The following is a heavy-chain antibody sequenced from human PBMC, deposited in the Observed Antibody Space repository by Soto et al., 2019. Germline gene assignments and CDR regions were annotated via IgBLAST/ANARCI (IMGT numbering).Heavy chain of an antibody. Sequence: EVQLVESGGGLVQPGGSLRLSCAASGLTVSSNYMSWVRQAPGKGLEWVSVIYSGGSTYYADSVKGRFTISRDKSKNTLYLQMNSLRAEDTAVYYCARLVVPAAKDSYRQSDYWGQGTLVTVSS. CDR3: ARLVVPAAKDSYRQSDY. V-gene: IGHV3-66*04. J-gene: IGHJ4*02. D-gene: IGHD2-2*01. CDR1: GLTVSSNY. CDR2: IYSGGST.